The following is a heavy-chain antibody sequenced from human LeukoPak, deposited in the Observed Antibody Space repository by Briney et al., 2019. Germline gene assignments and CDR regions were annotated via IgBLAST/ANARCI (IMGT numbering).Heavy chain of an antibody. CDR1: GFTFSDYY. Sequence: PGGSLRLSCAASGFTFSDYYMTRIRQAPGKGLEWVSYISSGGTTIYYADSVKGRFTISRDNAKNSLYLQMNSLRAEDTAVYYCARVYYYNMDVWGQGTTVAVSS. J-gene: IGHJ6*02. V-gene: IGHV3-11*01. CDR3: ARVYYYNMDV. CDR2: ISSGGTTI.